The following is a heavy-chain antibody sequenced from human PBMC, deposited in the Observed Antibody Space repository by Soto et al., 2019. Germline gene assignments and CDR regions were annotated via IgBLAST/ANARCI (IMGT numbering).Heavy chain of an antibody. CDR3: ARNLYYYDSSGPEGY. J-gene: IGHJ4*02. Sequence: GGSLRLSCTSSGFTFSSFFMNLVRQAPGKGLEWVSSISSSSSYIYYADSVKGRFTISRDNAKNSLYLQMNSLRAEDTAVYYCARNLYYYDSSGPEGYWGQGTLVTVSS. V-gene: IGHV3-21*01. CDR1: GFTFSSFF. D-gene: IGHD3-22*01. CDR2: ISSSSSYI.